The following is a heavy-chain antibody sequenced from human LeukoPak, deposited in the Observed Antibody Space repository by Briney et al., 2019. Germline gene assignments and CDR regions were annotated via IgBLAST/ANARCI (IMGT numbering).Heavy chain of an antibody. J-gene: IGHJ4*02. Sequence: QAGGSLRLSCAGSGFTFSSYAMSWVRQAPGKGLEWVSGVSGSAASTYYADSVKGRFTISRDNSRNTLYLQMNSLRAEDTAVYYCAKDWGTTTTTGWLFDYWGQGTLVTVST. D-gene: IGHD1-1*01. CDR3: AKDWGTTTTTGWLFDY. CDR2: VSGSAAST. CDR1: GFTFSSYA. V-gene: IGHV3-23*01.